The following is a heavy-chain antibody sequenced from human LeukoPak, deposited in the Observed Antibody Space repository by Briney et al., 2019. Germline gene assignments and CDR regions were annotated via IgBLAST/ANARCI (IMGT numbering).Heavy chain of an antibody. Sequence: GGSLRLSCAASGFTFDDYAMHWVRQAPGKGLEWVSGISWNSGSIGYADSVKGRFTISRDNAKNSLYLQMNSLRAEDTALYYCAKDRFRRLRTAISDYWGQGTLVTVSS. CDR1: GFTFDDYA. CDR3: AKDRFRRLRTAISDY. V-gene: IGHV3-9*01. J-gene: IGHJ4*02. D-gene: IGHD2-21*02. CDR2: ISWNSGSI.